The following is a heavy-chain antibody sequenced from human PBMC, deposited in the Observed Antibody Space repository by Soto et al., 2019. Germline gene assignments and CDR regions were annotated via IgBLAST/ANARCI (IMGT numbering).Heavy chain of an antibody. Sequence: QVQLVQSGAEVKRPGSSVKVSCKASGDTFNFYSINWVRQAPGVGLEWMGRVNPIVSMSNYSQKFQGRVTMTADKSTSTAYMELRSLRSEDTAIYECASSYGSGYRDFDYWGQGALVTVSS. CDR2: VNPIVSMS. J-gene: IGHJ4*02. CDR1: GDTFNFYS. V-gene: IGHV1-69*02. D-gene: IGHD3-10*01. CDR3: ASSYGSGYRDFDY.